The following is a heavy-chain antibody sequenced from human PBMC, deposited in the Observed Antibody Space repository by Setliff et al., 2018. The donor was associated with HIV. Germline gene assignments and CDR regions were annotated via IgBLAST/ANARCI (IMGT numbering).Heavy chain of an antibody. V-gene: IGHV4-61*09. J-gene: IGHJ4*02. D-gene: IGHD4-17*01. Sequence: PSETPSLTCTVSGGSISTATFYWNWIRQPPGKALEWIGHIYASGSTNYNPSLKSRVTMSVDTSKNQFSLKLNSLIAADTAVYFCAKGAGFYGDYTFDYWGQGNLVTVSS. CDR3: AKGAGFYGDYTFDY. CDR1: GGSISTATFY. CDR2: IYASGST.